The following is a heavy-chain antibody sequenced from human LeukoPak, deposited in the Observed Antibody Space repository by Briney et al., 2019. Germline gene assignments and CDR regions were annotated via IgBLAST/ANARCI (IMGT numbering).Heavy chain of an antibody. CDR1: GGSISSYY. CDR2: IYTSGST. D-gene: IGHD4-11*01. Sequence: SETLSLTCTVSGGSISSYYGSWIRQPPGKGLEWIGYIYTSGSTNYNPSLKSRVTISVDTSKLQFSLTLSSVTAADTAVYYCVRRVGSNYDVDRFDPGGRETLVPV. CDR3: VRRVGSNYDVDRFDP. J-gene: IGHJ5*02. V-gene: IGHV4-4*09.